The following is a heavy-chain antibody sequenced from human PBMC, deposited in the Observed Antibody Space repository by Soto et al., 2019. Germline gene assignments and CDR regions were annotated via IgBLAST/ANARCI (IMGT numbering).Heavy chain of an antibody. D-gene: IGHD4-17*01. CDR1: GGTFSSYA. J-gene: IGHJ6*02. CDR2: IIPIFGTA. Sequence: QVQLVQSGAEVKKPGSSVKVSCKASGGTFSSYAISWVRQAPGQGLEWMGGIIPIFGTANYAQKFQGRVTITADESTSTAYMELSGLRSEDTAVYYCARGGPATVVTQNMPAYYYYGMDVWGQGTTVTVSS. CDR3: ARGGPATVVTQNMPAYYYYGMDV. V-gene: IGHV1-69*01.